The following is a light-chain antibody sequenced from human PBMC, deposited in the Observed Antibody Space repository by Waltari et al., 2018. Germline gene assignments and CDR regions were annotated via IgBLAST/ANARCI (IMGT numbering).Light chain of an antibody. V-gene: IGLV4-69*01. J-gene: IGLJ3*02. CDR1: SGHSSNV. CDR3: QTGGHGTWV. CDR2: VNSDGSH. Sequence: QLVLTQSPSASASLGASVKLTCTLSSGHSSNVVAWHQQQPEKGPRYLMKVNSDGSHSKGDDIPVRFSGSSSGAGRYLTICSLQSEDEADYYCQTGGHGTWVFGGGTKLTVL.